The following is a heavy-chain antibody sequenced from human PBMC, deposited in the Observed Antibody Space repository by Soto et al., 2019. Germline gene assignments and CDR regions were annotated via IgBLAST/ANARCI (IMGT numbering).Heavy chain of an antibody. CDR1: GGSIISYY. Sequence: PSETLSLTCTVAGGSIISYYWSWIRQPPGKGLEWIGYIYYSGSTNYNPALKSRVTISVDTSKNQFSLKLSSVTAADTAVYYCARIVGADSSGYYYAAFDIWGQGTMVT. CDR3: ARIVGADSSGYYYAAFDI. V-gene: IGHV4-59*01. J-gene: IGHJ3*02. D-gene: IGHD3-22*01. CDR2: IYYSGST.